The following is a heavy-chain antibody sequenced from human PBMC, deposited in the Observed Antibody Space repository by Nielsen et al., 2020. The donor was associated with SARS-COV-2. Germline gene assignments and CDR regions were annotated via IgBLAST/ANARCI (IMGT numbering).Heavy chain of an antibody. CDR2: IWYDGSNK. J-gene: IGHJ4*02. CDR3: AAAPSGDYGGY. CDR1: GFTFSSYG. D-gene: IGHD4-23*01. V-gene: IGHV3-33*01. Sequence: GGSLRLSCAASGFTFSSYGMHWVRQAPGKGLEWVAVIWYDGSNKYYADSVRGRFTISRNNSNDTLYLQMSSLRGEDTAVYYCAAAPSGDYGGYWGQGTLVTVSS.